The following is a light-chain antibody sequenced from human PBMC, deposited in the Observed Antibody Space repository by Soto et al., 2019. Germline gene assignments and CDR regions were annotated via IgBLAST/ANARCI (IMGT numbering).Light chain of an antibody. J-gene: IGKJ4*01. V-gene: IGKV3-11*01. CDR3: QQRSHWPPELT. CDR1: QSVSSY. Sequence: EIVLTQSPATLSLSPGERATLSCRASQSVSSYLAWYQQKPGQAPRLLIYDASNRATGIPARFSGSGSGTGFTLTISSLEPEDFAVYYCQQRSHWPPELTFGGGTKVEIK. CDR2: DAS.